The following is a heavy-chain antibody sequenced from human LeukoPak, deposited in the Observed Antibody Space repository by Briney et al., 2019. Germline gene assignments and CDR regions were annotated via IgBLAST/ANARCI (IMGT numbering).Heavy chain of an antibody. D-gene: IGHD3-22*01. CDR3: ASGDYYYDRSAYLYSFDY. V-gene: IGHV3-74*01. Sequence: GGSLRLSCAASGFTFSVYWMHWVRQAPGKGLVWVPRINSDGTDTNYAGSVKGRFTITRDNAKNTLYPQMNSLRAEDTAVYHCASGDYYYDRSAYLYSFDYWGQGSLVTVSS. CDR1: GFTFSVYW. J-gene: IGHJ4*02. CDR2: INSDGTDT.